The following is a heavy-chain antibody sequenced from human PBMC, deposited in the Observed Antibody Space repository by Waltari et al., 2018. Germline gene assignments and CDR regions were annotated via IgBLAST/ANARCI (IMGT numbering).Heavy chain of an antibody. D-gene: IGHD1-26*01. CDR2: IYYSGNT. J-gene: IGHJ4*02. CDR3: ARSGTYRGYFDY. Sequence: QLQLQESGPGLVKPSETLSLTCTVSGGSLGRGTNYWGWLRQPPGKVLEWIGSIYYSGNTYYNPSLKSRVTISVDTSKNQFSLRLSSATAADTAVYYCARSGTYRGYFDYWGQGTLVTVSS. V-gene: IGHV4-39*01. CDR1: GGSLGRGTNY.